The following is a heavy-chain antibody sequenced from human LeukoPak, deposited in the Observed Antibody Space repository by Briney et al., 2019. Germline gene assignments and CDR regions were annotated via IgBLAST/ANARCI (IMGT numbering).Heavy chain of an antibody. CDR2: IYYSGST. Sequence: SETLSLTCTVSGVSISSYFWSWIRQPPGKGLEWSGYIYYSGSTKYNPSLKSRVTISVDTSKTQFSLKLSSVTAADTAVYYCARDRPGGTRPDGAFDIWGQGTMVTVSS. CDR1: GVSISSYF. D-gene: IGHD6-6*01. CDR3: ARDRPGGTRPDGAFDI. V-gene: IGHV4-59*01. J-gene: IGHJ3*02.